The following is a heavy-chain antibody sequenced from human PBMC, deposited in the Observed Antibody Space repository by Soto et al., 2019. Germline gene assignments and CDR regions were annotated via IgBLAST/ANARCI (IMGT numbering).Heavy chain of an antibody. CDR1: GFTFSNYW. CDR2: INSDGSST. J-gene: IGHJ4*02. CDR3: ARVETCSSTSCYSVFDY. D-gene: IGHD2-2*01. Sequence: SGGSLRLSCAASGFTFSNYWMHWVRQAPGKGLVWVSRINSDGSSTTYADSVKGRFTISRDNAKNTLYLQMNSLRAEDTAVYYCARVETCSSTSCYSVFDYWGQGTLVTVSS. V-gene: IGHV3-74*03.